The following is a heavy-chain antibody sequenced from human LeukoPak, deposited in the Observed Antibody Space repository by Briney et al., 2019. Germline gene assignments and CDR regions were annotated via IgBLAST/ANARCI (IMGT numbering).Heavy chain of an antibody. CDR2: IYYSGST. V-gene: IGHV4-59*08. J-gene: IGHJ4*02. CDR3: ASQGTTVNYGDFYGFDY. Sequence: SETLSLTCTVSGGSISSYYWSWIRQPPGKGLEWIGYIYYSGSTNYNPSLKSRVTISVDTSKNQFSLKLSSVTAADTAVYYCASQGTTVNYGDFYGFDYWGQGTLVTVSS. CDR1: GGSISSYY. D-gene: IGHD4-17*01.